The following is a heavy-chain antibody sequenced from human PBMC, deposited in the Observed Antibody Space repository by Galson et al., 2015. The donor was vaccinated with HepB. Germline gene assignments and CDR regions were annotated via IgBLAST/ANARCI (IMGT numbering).Heavy chain of an antibody. CDR2: IGTAGDP. V-gene: IGHV3-13*05. CDR3: ARSYCSGGSCYDAFDI. J-gene: IGHJ3*02. Sequence: SLRLSCAASGFTFSSYDMHWVRQATGKGLEWVSAIGTAGDPYYPGSVKGRFTISRENAKNSLYLRMNSLRAGDTAVYYCARSYCSGGSCYDAFDIWGQGTMVTVSS. CDR1: GFTFSSYD. D-gene: IGHD2-15*01.